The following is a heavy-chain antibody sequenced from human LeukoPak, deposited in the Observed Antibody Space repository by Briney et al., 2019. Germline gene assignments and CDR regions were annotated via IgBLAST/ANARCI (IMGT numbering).Heavy chain of an antibody. J-gene: IGHJ4*02. CDR3: ARGARAGYNFDPFDY. CDR2: IYYSGST. CDR1: GGSMSRYY. V-gene: IGHV4-59*12. Sequence: SETLSLTCTVAGGSMSRYYWSWVRQPPGKGLEWDGYIYYSGSTKYNPSLKSRVTISVATSKNQFSLKLSSVNAADTAVYYCARGARAGYNFDPFDYWGQGTLVTVSS. D-gene: IGHD5-24*01.